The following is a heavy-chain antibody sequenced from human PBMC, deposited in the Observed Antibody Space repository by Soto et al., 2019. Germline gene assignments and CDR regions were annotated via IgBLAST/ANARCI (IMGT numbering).Heavy chain of an antibody. V-gene: IGHV4-59*01. CDR2: IYYSGST. D-gene: IGHD3-22*01. CDR1: GGSISSYY. CDR3: ARDSSGYAFNWFDP. Sequence: QVQLQESGPGLVKPSETLSLTCTVSGGSISSYYWSWIRQPPGKGLEWIGYIYYSGSTNYNPSLKSRVTISVDTSKNQFSLKLSSVTAADTAVYYRARDSSGYAFNWFDPWGQGTLVTVSS. J-gene: IGHJ5*02.